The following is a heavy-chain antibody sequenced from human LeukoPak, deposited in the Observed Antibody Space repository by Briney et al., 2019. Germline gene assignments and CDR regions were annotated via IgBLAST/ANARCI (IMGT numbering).Heavy chain of an antibody. J-gene: IGHJ4*02. CDR3: ARRSRSSSSGRFFDY. CDR1: GGSFSGYY. V-gene: IGHV4-34*01. CDR2: INHSGST. D-gene: IGHD6-6*01. Sequence: KPSETLSLTCAVYGGSFSGYYWSWIRQPPGKGLEWIGEINHSGSTNYNPSLKSRVTISVDTSKNQFSLKLSSVTAADTAVYYCARRSRSSSSGRFFDYWGQGTLVTVSS.